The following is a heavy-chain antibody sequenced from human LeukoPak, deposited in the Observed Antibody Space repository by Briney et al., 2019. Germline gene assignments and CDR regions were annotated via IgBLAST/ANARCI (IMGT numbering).Heavy chain of an antibody. V-gene: IGHV3-21*01. CDR2: IRSSSSYI. CDR3: ARDGKAAGDY. J-gene: IGHJ4*02. D-gene: IGHD6-13*01. CDR1: GFTFSSYS. Sequence: GGSLRLSCAASGFTFSSYSMNWVRQAPGKGLEWVSSIRSSSSYIYYADSVKGRFTISRDNAKNSLYLQMNSLRAEDTAVYYCARDGKAAGDYWGQGTLVTVSS.